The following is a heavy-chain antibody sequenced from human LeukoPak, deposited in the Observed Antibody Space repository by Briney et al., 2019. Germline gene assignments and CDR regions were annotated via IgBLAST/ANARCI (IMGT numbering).Heavy chain of an antibody. CDR2: INSDGSST. J-gene: IGHJ3*02. V-gene: IGHV3-74*01. CDR1: GFTFSSYW. D-gene: IGHD1-26*01. Sequence: GGSLRLSCAASGFTFSSYWMHWVRQAPGKGLVWVSRINSDGSSTSYADSVKGRFTISRDNAKNTLYMQMNSLRAEDTAVYYCAREEIIVGATGGTDVDAFDIWGQGTMVTVSS. CDR3: AREEIIVGATGGTDVDAFDI.